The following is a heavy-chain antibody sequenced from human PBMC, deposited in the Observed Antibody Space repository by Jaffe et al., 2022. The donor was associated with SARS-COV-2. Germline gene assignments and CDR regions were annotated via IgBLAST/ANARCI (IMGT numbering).Heavy chain of an antibody. CDR2: ISSSSSYI. J-gene: IGHJ4*02. CDR3: ARDSNSGRNRAFDY. V-gene: IGHV3-21*01. Sequence: EVQLVESGGGLVKPGGSLRLSCAASGFTFSSYSMNWVRQAPGKGLEWVSSISSSSSYIYYADSVKGRFTISRDNAKNSLYLQMNSLRAEDTAVYYCARDSNSGRNRAFDYWGQGTLVTVSS. CDR1: GFTFSSYS. D-gene: IGHD1-26*01.